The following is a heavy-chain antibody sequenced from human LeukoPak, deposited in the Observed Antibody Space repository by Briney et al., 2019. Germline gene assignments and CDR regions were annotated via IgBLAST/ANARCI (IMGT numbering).Heavy chain of an antibody. Sequence: GGSLRLSCAASGFTFSSYVMSWVRQAPGKGLEWVSTISGSGGSTYYADCVKGRFTISRDNSKSTLYLQLSGLRAEDTAVYYCAKPATGTNSFDYWGQGTLVTVSS. CDR3: AKPATGTNSFDY. D-gene: IGHD6-13*01. CDR1: GFTFSSYV. V-gene: IGHV3-23*01. CDR2: ISGSGGST. J-gene: IGHJ4*02.